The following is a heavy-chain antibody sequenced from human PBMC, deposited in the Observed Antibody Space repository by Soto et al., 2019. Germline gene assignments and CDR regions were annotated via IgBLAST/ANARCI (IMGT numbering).Heavy chain of an antibody. J-gene: IGHJ4*02. CDR1: GGSVSSGGNY. CDR3: ARGLSSPSAAGV. Sequence: QLPLQASGPGLVKPSETLSLTCAVSGGSVSSGGNYWGWIRQSPGKGLEWIGSVHDTGTTHYNPSLTSRVTISVDTSKNQFALNVNSVTAADTAVYYCARGLSSPSAAGVWGQGTLVTVSS. V-gene: IGHV4-39*01. CDR2: VHDTGTT. D-gene: IGHD6-6*01.